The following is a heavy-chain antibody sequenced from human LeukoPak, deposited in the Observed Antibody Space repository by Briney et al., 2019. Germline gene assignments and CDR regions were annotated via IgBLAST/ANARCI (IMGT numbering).Heavy chain of an antibody. CDR3: ARGRLIFDY. D-gene: IGHD2-8*01. CDR2: IYYSGST. J-gene: IGHJ4*02. CDR1: GAYISADY. Sequence: SETLSLTCAVSGAYISADYWIWIRQPPGKGLEWIGYIYYSGSTNYNPSLKSRVTISVDTSKNQFSLKLSSVTAADTAVYYCARGRLIFDYWGQGTLVTVSS. V-gene: IGHV4-59*01.